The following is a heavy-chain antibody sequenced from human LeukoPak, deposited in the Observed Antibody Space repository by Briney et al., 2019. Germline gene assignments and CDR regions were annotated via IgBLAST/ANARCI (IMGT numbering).Heavy chain of an antibody. CDR2: ISGGSTST. J-gene: IGHJ6*02. Sequence: GGSLRLSCVASGFTFSNYAVSWVRQAPGKGLEWVSAISGGSTSTYYADSVKGRFTISRDNAKNSLYLQMNSLRAEDTAVYYCARVRYYFDSGSYGMDVWGQGTTVTVSS. CDR1: GFTFSNYA. D-gene: IGHD3-10*01. CDR3: ARVRYYFDSGSYGMDV. V-gene: IGHV3-23*01.